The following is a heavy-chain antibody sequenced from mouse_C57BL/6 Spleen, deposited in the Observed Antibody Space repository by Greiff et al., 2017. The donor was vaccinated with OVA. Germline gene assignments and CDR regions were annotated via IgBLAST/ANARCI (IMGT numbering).Heavy chain of an antibody. CDR2: IHPSDSDT. CDR1: GYTFTSYW. CDR3: AISPDYDGSSYPCY. J-gene: IGHJ2*01. Sequence: QVQLQQPGAELVKPGASVKVSCKASGYTFTSYWMHWVKQRPGQGLEWIGRIHPSDSDTNYNQKFKGKATLTVDKSSSPAYMQLSILTSEDSAVYYCAISPDYDGSSYPCYWGQGTTLTVSS. D-gene: IGHD1-1*01. V-gene: IGHV1-74*01.